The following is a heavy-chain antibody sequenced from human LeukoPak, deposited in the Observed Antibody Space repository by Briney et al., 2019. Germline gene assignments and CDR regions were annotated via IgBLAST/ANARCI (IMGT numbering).Heavy chain of an antibody. Sequence: SVKVSCKSSGYTFTGYYMHGVRQAPGQGLEWMVWINPNSGGTNYAQNFQGRVTMTRDTSISTAYMELSRLRSDDTAVYYCARSTSSGYYHYFDYWGQGTLVTVSS. V-gene: IGHV1-2*02. CDR1: GYTFTGYY. D-gene: IGHD3-22*01. CDR3: ARSTSSGYYHYFDY. CDR2: INPNSGGT. J-gene: IGHJ4*02.